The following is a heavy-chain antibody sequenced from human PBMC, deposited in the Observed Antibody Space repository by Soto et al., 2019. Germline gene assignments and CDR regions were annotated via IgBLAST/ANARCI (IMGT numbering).Heavy chain of an antibody. CDR1: GYTFTIYD. CDR3: ARPHDYIWGSYRTVQSYAMDV. V-gene: IGHV1-8*01. CDR2: MNPNSGNT. D-gene: IGHD3-16*02. J-gene: IGHJ6*02. Sequence: ASVKVSGKASGYTFTIYDINCVRQSTLQWLDWMGWMNPNSGNTAYAQKFQGRVTMTRNTSISTAYMELSSLRSEDTAVYFCARPHDYIWGSYRTVQSYAMDVWGQGTTVTVSS.